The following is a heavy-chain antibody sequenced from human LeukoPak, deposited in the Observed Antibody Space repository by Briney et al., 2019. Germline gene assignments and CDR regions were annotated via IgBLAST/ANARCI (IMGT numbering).Heavy chain of an antibody. D-gene: IGHD6-13*01. V-gene: IGHV4-61*01. CDR3: ARYAAGPFDY. J-gene: IGHJ4*02. CDR1: GGSVSSGSYY. CDR2: IYYSGST. Sequence: SETLSLTCTVSGGSVSSGSYYWRWIRKPPGTGLEWIGYIYYSGSTNYNPSLKSRVTISVDTSKNQFSLKLSSVTAADTAVYYCARYAAGPFDYWGQGTLVTVSS.